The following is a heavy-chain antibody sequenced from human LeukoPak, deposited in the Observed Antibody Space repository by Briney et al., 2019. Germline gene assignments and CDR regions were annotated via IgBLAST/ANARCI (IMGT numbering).Heavy chain of an antibody. CDR2: INQGGSLD. V-gene: IGHV3-7*01. D-gene: IGHD5-12*01. CDR3: ARFGYSGWNLEY. Sequence: GGSLRLSCAASGFSFRDFWMSWVRQSPGKGLECVASINQGGSLDYYVDSVKGRFTISRDDAKSSLYVRMDSLRDEDTAVYYCARFGYSGWNLEYWGQGTLVTVSS. J-gene: IGHJ4*02. CDR1: GFSFRDFW.